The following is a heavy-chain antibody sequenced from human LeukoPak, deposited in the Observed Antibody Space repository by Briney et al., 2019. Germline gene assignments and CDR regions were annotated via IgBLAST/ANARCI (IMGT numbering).Heavy chain of an antibody. J-gene: IGHJ4*02. D-gene: IGHD1-26*01. CDR3: ARVFFAVGAAVPFDY. CDR1: AYIFSSYG. CDR2: VTAYNGNT. V-gene: IGHV1-18*01. Sequence: ASVKVSCQASAYIFSSYGISWVRQTPGQGLEWMRWVTAYNGNTDYAQKLQGRVTMTTDTSTSTAYLELRSLRSDDTAVYFCARVFFAVGAAVPFDYWRQGTLVTVSS.